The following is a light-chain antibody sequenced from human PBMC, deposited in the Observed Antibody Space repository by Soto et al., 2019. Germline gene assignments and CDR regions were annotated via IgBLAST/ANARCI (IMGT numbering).Light chain of an antibody. V-gene: IGKV1-5*01. CDR2: DAS. Sequence: IQMTQSPSTLSASVGDRVIITCRASQDISGWLAWYQQKPGKAPKLLVFDASSLEDGVPPRFSGSGSGTEFTLTITNLQYDDFATYYCQHYSTSSGVTFGGGAKVEI. CDR1: QDISGW. CDR3: QHYSTSSGVT. J-gene: IGKJ4*01.